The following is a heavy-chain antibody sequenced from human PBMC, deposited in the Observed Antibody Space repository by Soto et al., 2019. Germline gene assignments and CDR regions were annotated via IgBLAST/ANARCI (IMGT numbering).Heavy chain of an antibody. D-gene: IGHD3-10*01. CDR3: ARVSGIYYYGMDV. CDR1: GGSFSGYY. CDR2: INHSGST. J-gene: IGHJ6*02. V-gene: IGHV4-34*01. Sequence: QVQLQQWGAGLLKPSETLSLTCAVYGGSFSGYYWSWIRQLPGKGLEWIGEINHSGSTNYNPSLKSRVTILVDTSKNQFSLKLSSVTAADTAVYYCARVSGIYYYGMDVWGQGTTVTVSS.